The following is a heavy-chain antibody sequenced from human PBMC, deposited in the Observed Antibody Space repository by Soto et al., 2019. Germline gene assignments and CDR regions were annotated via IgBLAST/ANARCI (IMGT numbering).Heavy chain of an antibody. J-gene: IGHJ5*02. V-gene: IGHV4-59*08. Sequence: PSETLSLTCTVSGGSISSYYWSWIRQPPGKGLEWIGYIYYSGSTNYNPSLKSRVTISVDTSKNQFSLKLSSVTAADTAVYWCARHEGTATMVRGISPWSQGTLVTVSS. CDR2: IYYSGST. CDR1: GGSISSYY. CDR3: ARHEGTATMVRGISP. D-gene: IGHD3-10*01.